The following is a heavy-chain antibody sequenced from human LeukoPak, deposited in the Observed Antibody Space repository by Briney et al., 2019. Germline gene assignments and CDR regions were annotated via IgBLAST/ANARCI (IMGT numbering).Heavy chain of an antibody. J-gene: IGHJ4*02. CDR2: ISSSGDSA. CDR1: GFTFDSYA. CDR3: ATDQRYAFDY. D-gene: IGHD3-9*01. V-gene: IGHV3-23*01. Sequence: PGGSLRLSCAASGFTFDSYAMSWVRQAPGKRLEWVSAISSSGDSAYYADPVKGRFTISRDNSKKTLYLQMNSLRDDDTAVYYCATDQRYAFDYWGQGILVTVSS.